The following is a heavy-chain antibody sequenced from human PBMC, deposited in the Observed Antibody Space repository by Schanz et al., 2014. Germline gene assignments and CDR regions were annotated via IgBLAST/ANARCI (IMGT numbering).Heavy chain of an antibody. CDR2: ISSSSSPI. D-gene: IGHD2-2*01. CDR3: IRGDIMVVPVAHF. CDR1: GFTFSTYG. V-gene: IGHV3-48*01. J-gene: IGHJ4*02. Sequence: EGEMVEAGGGLVQPGGSLRLSCAASGFTFSTYGMHWVRQAPGKGLEWVSYISSSSSPIYSSDSVPGRFTISRDNAKNSLYLQMNSLRAEDTAVYDCIRGDIMVVPVAHFWGQGILVTVSS.